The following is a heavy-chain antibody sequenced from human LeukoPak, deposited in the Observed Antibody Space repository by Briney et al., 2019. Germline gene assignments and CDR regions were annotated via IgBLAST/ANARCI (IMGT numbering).Heavy chain of an antibody. V-gene: IGHV3-7*03. CDR1: GFTFSSYW. CDR3: ARETSSGYYYDY. CDR2: IKQDGSEK. D-gene: IGHD3-22*01. J-gene: IGHJ4*02. Sequence: GGSLRLSCAAPGFTFSSYWMSWVRQAPGKGLEWVANIKQDGSEKYYVDSVKGRFTISRDNAKNSLYLQMNGLRAEDTALYYCARETSSGYYYDYWGQGTLVTVSS.